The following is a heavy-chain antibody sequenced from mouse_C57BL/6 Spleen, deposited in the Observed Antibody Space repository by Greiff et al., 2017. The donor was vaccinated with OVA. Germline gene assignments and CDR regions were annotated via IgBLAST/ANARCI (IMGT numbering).Heavy chain of an antibody. CDR2: IFPGSGST. D-gene: IGHD2-5*01. CDR3: ARSRYSNYVYWYFDV. V-gene: IGHV1-75*01. J-gene: IGHJ1*03. Sequence: VQLQQSGPELVKPGASVKISCKASGYTFTDYYINWVKQRPGQGLEWIGWIFPGSGSTYYNEKFKGKATLTVDKSSSTAYMLLSSLTSEDSAVYFCARSRYSNYVYWYFDVWGTGTTVTVSS. CDR1: GYTFTDYY.